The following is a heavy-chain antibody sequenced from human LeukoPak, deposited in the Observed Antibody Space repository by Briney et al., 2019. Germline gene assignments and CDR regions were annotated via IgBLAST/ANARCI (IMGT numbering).Heavy chain of an antibody. CDR3: ARARQELLWFGELLSRDYYYMDV. J-gene: IGHJ6*03. D-gene: IGHD3-10*01. CDR1: GGTFSSYA. Sequence: GSSVKVSCKASGGTFSSYAISWVRQAPGQGLEWMGWINPNSGGTNYAQKFQGRVTMTRDTSISTAYMELSRLRSDDTAVYYCARARQELLWFGELLSRDYYYMDVWGKGTTVTISS. V-gene: IGHV1-2*02. CDR2: INPNSGGT.